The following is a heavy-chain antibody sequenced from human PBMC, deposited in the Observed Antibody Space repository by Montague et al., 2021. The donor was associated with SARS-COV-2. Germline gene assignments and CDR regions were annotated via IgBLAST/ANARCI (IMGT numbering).Heavy chain of an antibody. Sequence: SETLSLTCAVYGGSFSGYYWNWIRQPPGKGLEWIGEINHSGSTNYNPSLESRVTISVDTSNNQFSLKLTSVTAADTAVYYCARGPTNNIGMVATRLGYWGQGTLVTVSS. V-gene: IGHV4-34*01. D-gene: IGHD5-12*01. CDR1: GGSFSGYY. CDR3: ARGPTNNIGMVATRLGY. CDR2: INHSGST. J-gene: IGHJ4*02.